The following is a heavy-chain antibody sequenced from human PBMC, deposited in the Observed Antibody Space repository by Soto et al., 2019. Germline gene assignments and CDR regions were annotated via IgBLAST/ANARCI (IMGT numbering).Heavy chain of an antibody. CDR1: GGSISSGGYY. J-gene: IGHJ4*02. D-gene: IGHD6-19*01. CDR2: IYYSGST. Sequence: SETLSLTCTVSGGSISSGGYYWSWIRQHPGEGLEWIGYIYYSGSTYYNPSLKSRVTISVDTSKNQFSLKLSSVTAADTAVYYCASFNGYPKAVAGYYFDYWGQGTLVTVSS. CDR3: ASFNGYPKAVAGYYFDY. V-gene: IGHV4-31*03.